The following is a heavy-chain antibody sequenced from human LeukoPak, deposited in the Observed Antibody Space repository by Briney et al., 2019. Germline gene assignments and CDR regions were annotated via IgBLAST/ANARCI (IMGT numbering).Heavy chain of an antibody. CDR2: ISGSGHTT. Sequence: PGGSLRLSCAASGFSFSTYDMSWVRQAPGKGLEWVSVISGSGHTTYYADSVKGRFTISSDNSKSTVFLQMNSLRVDDTAVYYCARGIGPGSSGYYPNNWFDSWGQGTLVTVSS. V-gene: IGHV3-23*01. CDR3: ARGIGPGSSGYYPNNWFDS. J-gene: IGHJ5*01. CDR1: GFSFSTYD. D-gene: IGHD3-22*01.